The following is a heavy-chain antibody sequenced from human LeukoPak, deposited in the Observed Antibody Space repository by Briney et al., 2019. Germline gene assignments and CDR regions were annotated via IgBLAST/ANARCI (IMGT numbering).Heavy chain of an antibody. V-gene: IGHV3-7*01. J-gene: IGHJ6*03. CDR3: APPPGCYYNMDV. CDR2: IKQDGSEK. CDR1: GFTFSSYW. Sequence: GGSLRLSCAASGFTFSSYWMSWVRQAPGKGLEWVANIKQDGSEKYYVDSVKGRFTISRDNAKNSLYLQMNSLRAEDTAVYFCAPPPGCYYNMDVWGKGTTVTVSS. D-gene: IGHD2-8*01.